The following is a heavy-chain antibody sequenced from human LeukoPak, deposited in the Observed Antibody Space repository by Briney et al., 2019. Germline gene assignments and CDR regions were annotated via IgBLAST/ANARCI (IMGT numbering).Heavy chain of an antibody. CDR2: ISGSYSYM. J-gene: IGHJ4*02. CDR3: ATDLSSTSLSAFDY. Sequence: PGGSLRLSCAASGFTFSNFIMNWVRQAPGKGLEWDSSISGSYSYMYYADSVQGRFTISRDNAKNSLYLQMNSLRVEDTAVYYCATDLSSTSLSAFDYWGQGTLVTVSS. D-gene: IGHD6-13*01. V-gene: IGHV3-21*01. CDR1: GFTFSNFI.